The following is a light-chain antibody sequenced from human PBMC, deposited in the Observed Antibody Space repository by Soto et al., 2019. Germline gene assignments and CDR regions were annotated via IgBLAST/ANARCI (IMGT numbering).Light chain of an antibody. CDR1: QSVSSN. CDR3: QQYNNWPRT. CDR2: GAS. Sequence: DIVLTQSPGTQSLSPGESATLSCRASQSVSSNLAWYQQKPGQAPRLLIYGASTRATGIPARFSGSWSGTECTLTISSLQSEDVAVYYCQQYNNWPRTLGQGTKVDIK. V-gene: IGKV3-15*01. J-gene: IGKJ1*01.